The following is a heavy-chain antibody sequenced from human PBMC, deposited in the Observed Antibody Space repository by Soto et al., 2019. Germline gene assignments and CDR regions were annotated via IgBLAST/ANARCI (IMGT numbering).Heavy chain of an antibody. CDR1: GYAFTSHD. V-gene: IGHV1-8*01. D-gene: IGHD4-17*01. CDR3: ARGPPYGDYVDY. CDR2: MNPSSGTT. Sequence: ASVKVSWKASGYAFTSHDINWVRQATGQGLEWMGWMNPSSGTTGFARKFQGRVTMPRNTSISTAYMDLSGLTSEDTAVYYCARGPPYGDYVDYWGQGTLVTVSS. J-gene: IGHJ4*02.